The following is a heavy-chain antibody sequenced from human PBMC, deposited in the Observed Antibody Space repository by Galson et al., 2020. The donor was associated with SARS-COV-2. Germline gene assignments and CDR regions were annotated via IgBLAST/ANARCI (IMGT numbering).Heavy chain of an antibody. Sequence: GGSLSLSCSASGFIFSDYAMHWVRQAPGKGLEYVSAISSNGGTSFYADSVNGRFTMSRDNSKNMFYLQMTALRLEDTAFYYCLSYSSTRQNHWGQGTLVTVSS. CDR1: GFIFSDYA. J-gene: IGHJ5*02. D-gene: IGHD2-2*01. CDR3: LSYSSTRQNH. CDR2: ISSNGGTS. V-gene: IGHV3-64D*06.